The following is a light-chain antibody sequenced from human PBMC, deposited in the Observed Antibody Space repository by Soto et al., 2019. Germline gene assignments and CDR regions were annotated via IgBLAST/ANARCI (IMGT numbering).Light chain of an antibody. J-gene: IGLJ1*01. Sequence: QSVLTQPPSVSAAPGQKVTMYCSGGSSNIGSYYVSWHQQLPGTAPKLLIYENDKRPSGIPDRFSGSKSGTSATLGITGLQTGDEADYYCGTWDSSLSIFVFGTGTKVTVL. V-gene: IGLV1-51*02. CDR2: END. CDR1: SSNIGSYY. CDR3: GTWDSSLSIFV.